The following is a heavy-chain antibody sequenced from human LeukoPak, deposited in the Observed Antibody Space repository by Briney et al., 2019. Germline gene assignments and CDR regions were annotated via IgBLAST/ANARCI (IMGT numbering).Heavy chain of an antibody. CDR3: AKDTYDSRGYYPWDH. D-gene: IGHD3-22*01. Sequence: SETLSLTCSVSGYSISSGYYWGWIRQPPGKGLEWIGSSNHSGSSYYNPSLKSRVTILVDTSRNQFSLKLTSVTVADMAVYYCAKDTYDSRGYYPWDHWGQGTLVTVSS. CDR2: SNHSGSS. J-gene: IGHJ4*02. CDR1: GYSISSGYY. V-gene: IGHV4-38-2*02.